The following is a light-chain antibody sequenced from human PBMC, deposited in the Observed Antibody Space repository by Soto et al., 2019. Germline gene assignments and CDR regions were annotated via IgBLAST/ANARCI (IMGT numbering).Light chain of an antibody. CDR3: QQYGTSPLT. CDR2: GAS. Sequence: EIVLTQSPGTLSLSPGQRATLSCRASQSVISSNFAWYQQKPGQAPRLLIYGASSRATGIPDRFSGSGSGTDFTLTISRLEPEDFAVYYCQQYGTSPLTFGGGTKVEIK. V-gene: IGKV3-20*01. CDR1: QSVISSN. J-gene: IGKJ4*01.